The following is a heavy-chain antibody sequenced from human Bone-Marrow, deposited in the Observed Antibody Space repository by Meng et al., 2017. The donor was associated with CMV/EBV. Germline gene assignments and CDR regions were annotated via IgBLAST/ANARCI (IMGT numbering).Heavy chain of an antibody. CDR2: IRYDGSNK. CDR3: AKDAWGLDYFDY. V-gene: IGHV3-30*02. D-gene: IGHD1-26*01. J-gene: IGHJ4*02. Sequence: GESLKISCAASGFTLSSYWMSWVRQAPGKGLEWVAFIRYDGSNKYYADSVKGRFTISRDNSKNTLYLQMNSLRAEDTAVYYCAKDAWGLDYFDYWGQGTLVTVPS. CDR1: GFTLSSYW.